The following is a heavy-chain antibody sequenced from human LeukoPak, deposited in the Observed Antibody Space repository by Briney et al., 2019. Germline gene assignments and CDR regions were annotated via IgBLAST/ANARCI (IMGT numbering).Heavy chain of an antibody. V-gene: IGHV1-69*13. CDR2: IIPIFGTA. CDR3: ARGEVDYDILTGYYYNWFDP. CDR1: GGTFSSYA. J-gene: IGHJ5*02. D-gene: IGHD3-9*01. Sequence: SVKVSCKASGGTFSSYAISWVRQASGQGLEWMGGIIPIFGTANYAQKFQGRVTITADESTSTAYMELSSPRSEDTAVYYCARGEVDYDILTGYYYNWFDPWGQGTLVTVSS.